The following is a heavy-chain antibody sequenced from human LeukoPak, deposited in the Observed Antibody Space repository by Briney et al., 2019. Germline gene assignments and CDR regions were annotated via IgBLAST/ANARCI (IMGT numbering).Heavy chain of an antibody. CDR1: GGSISSYY. Sequence: PSETLSLTCTVSGGSISSYYCSWIRQPPGKGLEWIGYIYYSGGSKYNPSLKSRVTISVDTSKNQLSLNLSSATAADTAVYYCARNLVLDYYYYYGMDVWGQGTTVTVSS. CDR3: ARNLVLDYYYYYGMDV. D-gene: IGHD6-13*01. J-gene: IGHJ6*02. V-gene: IGHV4-59*08. CDR2: IYYSGGS.